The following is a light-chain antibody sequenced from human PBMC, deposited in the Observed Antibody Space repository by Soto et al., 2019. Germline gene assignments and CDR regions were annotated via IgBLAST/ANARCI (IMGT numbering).Light chain of an antibody. Sequence: DIQMTQSPSTLSASVGDRVTITCRASQSIGSWLAWFQQKAGKAPKLLIYEVSSLESGVPSRFSGSGSGTEFTLTISSLQPDDFATYYCQQYNTNPWTFGQGTKVEIK. V-gene: IGKV1-5*03. CDR2: EVS. CDR1: QSIGSW. J-gene: IGKJ1*01. CDR3: QQYNTNPWT.